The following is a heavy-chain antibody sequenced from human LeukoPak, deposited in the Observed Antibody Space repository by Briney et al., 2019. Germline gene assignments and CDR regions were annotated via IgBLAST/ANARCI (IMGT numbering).Heavy chain of an antibody. CDR2: IRSKAYGGTT. J-gene: IGHJ4*02. CDR1: GFTFGDYA. V-gene: IGHV3-49*03. Sequence: PGGSLRLSCTASGFTFGDYAMSWFRQAPGKGREWVGFIRSKAYGGTTEYAASVKGRFAISRDDSKSIAYLQMNSLKTEDTAVYYCTRAYSSSWYGDYWGQGTLVTVSS. D-gene: IGHD6-13*01. CDR3: TRAYSSSWYGDY.